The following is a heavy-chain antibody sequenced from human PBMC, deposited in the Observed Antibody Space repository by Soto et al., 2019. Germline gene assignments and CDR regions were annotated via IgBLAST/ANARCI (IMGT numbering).Heavy chain of an antibody. CDR3: ARVMGEGSWNFWWFDL. D-gene: IGHD1-7*01. V-gene: IGHV4-31*03. J-gene: IGHJ5*02. CDR1: GGAVSSGAFY. CDR2: IYSFGNT. Sequence: QVQLQESGPGLVKPSQTLSLTCSVSGGAVSSGAFYWGWIRQSPAKGLECLGYIYSFGNTFYNPSLNSRVTISLDTSKNQFSLRLTSVIAADTAIYYCARVMGEGSWNFWWFDLWGQGTPVIVSS.